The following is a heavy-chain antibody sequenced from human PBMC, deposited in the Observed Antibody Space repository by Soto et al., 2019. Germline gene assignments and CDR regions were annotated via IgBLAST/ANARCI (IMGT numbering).Heavy chain of an antibody. CDR2: IYYSGST. V-gene: IGHV4-31*03. D-gene: IGHD2-15*01. J-gene: IGHJ3*02. CDR3: ARFVTRPAAFDI. CDR1: GGSISSGGYY. Sequence: SETLSLTCTVSGGSISSGGYYWSWIRQHPGKGLEWIGYIYYSGSTYYNPSLKSRVTISVDTSKNQFSLKLSSVTTADTAVYYCARFVTRPAAFDIWGQGTMVTVSS.